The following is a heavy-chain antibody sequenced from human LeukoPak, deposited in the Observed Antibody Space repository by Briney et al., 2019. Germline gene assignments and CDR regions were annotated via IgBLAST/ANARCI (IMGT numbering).Heavy chain of an antibody. D-gene: IGHD3-3*01. V-gene: IGHV4-59*11. CDR1: GGSISSHY. Sequence: SETLSLTCTVSGGSISSHYWSWIRQPPGKGLEWIGYIYYSGSTNYNPSLKSRVTISVDTSKNQFSLKLSSVTAADTAVYYCARRYYDFWSGYYSNYYYYMDVWGKGTTVTVSS. J-gene: IGHJ6*03. CDR3: ARRYYDFWSGYYSNYYYYMDV. CDR2: IYYSGST.